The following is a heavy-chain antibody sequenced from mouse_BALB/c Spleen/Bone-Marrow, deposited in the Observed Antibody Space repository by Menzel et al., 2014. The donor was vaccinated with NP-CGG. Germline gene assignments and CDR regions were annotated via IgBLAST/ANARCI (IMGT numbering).Heavy chain of an antibody. J-gene: IGHJ1*01. CDR3: ARKDYGSRGGYFDV. D-gene: IGHD1-1*01. CDR1: GFSLTSYG. CDR2: IWAGGST. Sequence: VNLVESGPGLVAPSQSLSITCTASGFSLTSYGVHWVRQPPGKGLEWLGLIWAGGSTNYNSALMSRLSISKDNSKSQVFLKMNSLQTDDTAMYYCARKDYGSRGGYFDVWGAGTTVTVSS. V-gene: IGHV2-9*02.